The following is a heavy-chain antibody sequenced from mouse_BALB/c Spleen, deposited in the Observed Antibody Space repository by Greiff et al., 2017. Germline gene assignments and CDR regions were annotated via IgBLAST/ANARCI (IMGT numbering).Heavy chain of an antibody. J-gene: IGHJ3*01. CDR3: ARGSSWFAY. CDR2: ISSGGST. D-gene: IGHD3-1*01. CDR1: GFTFSSYA. V-gene: IGHV5-6-5*01. Sequence: EVQGVESGGGLVKPGGSLKLSCAASGFTFSSYAMSWVRQTPEKRLEWVASISSGGSTYYPDSVKGRFTISRDNARNILYLQMSSLRSEDTAMYYCARGSSWFAYWGQGTLVTVSA.